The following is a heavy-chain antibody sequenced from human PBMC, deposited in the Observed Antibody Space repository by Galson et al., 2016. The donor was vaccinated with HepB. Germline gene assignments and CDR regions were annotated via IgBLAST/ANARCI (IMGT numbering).Heavy chain of an antibody. J-gene: IGHJ6*04. CDR2: IYTSGNT. CDR1: DGSIRSGNYY. D-gene: IGHD2-15*01. Sequence: TLSLTCSVSDGSIRSGNYYWSWIRQPAGKGLRWIGRIYTSGNTNYHPSLRSRVTISVDTSKNQFSLKLNSVTAADTAVYFCARGDSSYCNGGKCQNYAMDVWGKGTTVTVSS. V-gene: IGHV4-61*02. CDR3: ARGDSSYCNGGKCQNYAMDV.